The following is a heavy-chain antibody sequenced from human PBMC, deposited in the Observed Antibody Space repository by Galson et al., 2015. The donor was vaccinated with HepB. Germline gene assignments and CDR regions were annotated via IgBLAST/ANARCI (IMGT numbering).Heavy chain of an antibody. CDR1: GFTFSSYA. V-gene: IGHV3-30-3*01. D-gene: IGHD2-2*01. CDR2: ISYDGSNK. Sequence: SLRLSCAASGFTFSSYAMHWVRQAPGKGLEWVAVISYDGSNKYHAESVKGRFTISRDNSKNTLYLQMNSLRAEDTAVYYCVRAGELVPALVRGPFDPWGQGTLVTVSS. CDR3: VRAGELVPALVRGPFDP. J-gene: IGHJ5*02.